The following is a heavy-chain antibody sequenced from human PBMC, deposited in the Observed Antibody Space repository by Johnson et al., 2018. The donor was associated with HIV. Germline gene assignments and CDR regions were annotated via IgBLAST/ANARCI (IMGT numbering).Heavy chain of an antibody. CDR2: IVYDGSKK. J-gene: IGHJ3*02. CDR1: GFTFSSNA. Sequence: QVQLVESGGGLVQPGRSMRLSCAASGFTFSSNAMHWVRQAPGKGLEWVAFIVYDGSKKYYADSVKGRFTISRDNSKNTLYLQMNSLRAEDTAVYYCARERDTDMAGDAFDIWGQGTMVTVSS. V-gene: IGHV3-33*01. CDR3: ARERDTDMAGDAFDI. D-gene: IGHD5-18*01.